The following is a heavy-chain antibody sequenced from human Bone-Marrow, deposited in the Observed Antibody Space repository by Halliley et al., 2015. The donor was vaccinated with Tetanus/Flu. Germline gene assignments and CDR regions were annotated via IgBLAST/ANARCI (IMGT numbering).Heavy chain of an antibody. CDR3: ARDQGYGDYVN. CDR2: NNAGNGNT. V-gene: IGHV1-3*01. D-gene: IGHD4-17*01. J-gene: IGHJ4*02. Sequence: EGMGWNNAGNGNTKSSQKFQGRGTINRDTSASTAYMERSSLRSEDTAVYYCARDQGYGDYVNWGQGTLVTVSS.